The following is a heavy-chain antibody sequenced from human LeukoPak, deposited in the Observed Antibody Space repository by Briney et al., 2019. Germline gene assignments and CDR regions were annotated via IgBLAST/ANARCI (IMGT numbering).Heavy chain of an antibody. CDR3: ARKPGATTSYYYYGMDV. Sequence: AGGSLRPSCAASGFTFSSYAMHWVRQAPGKGLEWVAVISYDGSNKYYADSVKGRFAISRDNSKNTLYLQMNSLRAEDTAVYYCARKPGATTSYYYYGMDVWGQGTTVTVSS. D-gene: IGHD1-26*01. CDR2: ISYDGSNK. CDR1: GFTFSSYA. J-gene: IGHJ6*02. V-gene: IGHV3-30*09.